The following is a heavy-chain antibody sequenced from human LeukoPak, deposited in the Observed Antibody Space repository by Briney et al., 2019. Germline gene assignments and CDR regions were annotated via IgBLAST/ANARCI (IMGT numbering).Heavy chain of an antibody. J-gene: IGHJ6*02. CDR1: GFTPGAYA. D-gene: IGHD5-12*01. Sequence: RCLRPSCTPSGFTPGAYAMTWVSQAPGKGLEWVGCIRSKAYGGTPEFAASVKGRFIIPREDSKSSAYLQRNILKTQDTAVYYCTAYDPTDYYGMDVWGQGNPVTVS. V-gene: IGHV3-49*04. CDR3: TAYDPTDYYGMDV. CDR2: IRSKAYGGTP.